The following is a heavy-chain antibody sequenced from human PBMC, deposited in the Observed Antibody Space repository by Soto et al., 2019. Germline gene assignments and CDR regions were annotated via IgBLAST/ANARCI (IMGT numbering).Heavy chain of an antibody. CDR3: AKSRGGSSWYEGDS. CDR2: ISYDGDYQ. J-gene: IGHJ4*02. D-gene: IGHD6-13*01. Sequence: QVQLVESGGGVVQPGRSLRLSCAASGFTFSSYGMHWVRQAPGKGLEWVAVISYDGDYQYYADSVNGRFTISRDNSKNTLYLQMNTLRPEDTAVYFCAKSRGGSSWYEGDSWGQGTLVTVSS. CDR1: GFTFSSYG. V-gene: IGHV3-30*18.